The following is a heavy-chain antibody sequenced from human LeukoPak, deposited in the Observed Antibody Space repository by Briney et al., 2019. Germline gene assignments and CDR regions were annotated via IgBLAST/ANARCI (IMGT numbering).Heavy chain of an antibody. CDR1: GYTFTSYD. CDR2: MNPNSGGT. V-gene: IGHV1-2*02. D-gene: IGHD7-27*01. J-gene: IGHJ4*02. Sequence: ASVKVSCKASGYTFTSYDINWVRQATGQGLEWMGWMNPNSGGTNYAQKFQGRVSMTRDTSISTAYMELSSLRSDDTAVYYCARSPIDLGFFDYWGQGTLVTVSS. CDR3: ARSPIDLGFFDY.